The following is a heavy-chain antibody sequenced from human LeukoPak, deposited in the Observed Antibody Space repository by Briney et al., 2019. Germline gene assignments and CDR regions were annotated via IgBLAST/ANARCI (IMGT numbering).Heavy chain of an antibody. CDR3: VRRGDASSGWGDHDF. D-gene: IGHD6-19*01. Sequence: PGGSLRLSCAASGFTFNRNAISWVRQAPGKGLEWGSTIGGSGDKTFYADSVKGRFTTSRDNSKNMVHLQMNSLTGEDTALYYCVRRGDASSGWGDHDFWGQGALVTVSS. CDR2: IGGSGDKT. V-gene: IGHV3-23*01. CDR1: GFTFNRNA. J-gene: IGHJ4*02.